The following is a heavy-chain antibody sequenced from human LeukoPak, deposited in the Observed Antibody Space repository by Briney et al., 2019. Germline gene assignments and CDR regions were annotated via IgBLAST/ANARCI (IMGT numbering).Heavy chain of an antibody. V-gene: IGHV3-33*01. CDR1: GFTFSSFG. CDR2: IWYDGSNK. Sequence: GGSLRLSCAASGFTFSSFGMHWVRQAPGKGLEWVTLIWYDGSNKYYADSVKGRFTISRDNSKNTVSLQMNSLRAEDTAVYYCARSLNYNNWFDPWGQGTLVTVSS. J-gene: IGHJ5*02. CDR3: ARSLNYNNWFDP. D-gene: IGHD1-7*01.